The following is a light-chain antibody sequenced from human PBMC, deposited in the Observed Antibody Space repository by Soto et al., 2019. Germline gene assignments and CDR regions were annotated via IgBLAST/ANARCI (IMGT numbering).Light chain of an antibody. CDR2: KAS. J-gene: IGKJ1*01. Sequence: DIQMTQSPSTLSASVGDRVTITCRASQSISDWLAWSQQKPGKDPKFLIYKASNLESGVPSRFSGSGSGTEFTLTISSVQPDDFATCYGQYYDSYAWTFGQGTKVEIK. CDR1: QSISDW. CDR3: QYYDSYAWT. V-gene: IGKV1-5*03.